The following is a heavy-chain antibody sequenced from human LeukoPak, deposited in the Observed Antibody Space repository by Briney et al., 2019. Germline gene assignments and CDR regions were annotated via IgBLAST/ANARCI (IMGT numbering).Heavy chain of an antibody. CDR1: GGSISSGGYY. V-gene: IGHV4-34*01. D-gene: IGHD4-17*01. CDR3: ARGSTVTFRAFDY. Sequence: SETLSLTCAVSGGSISSGGYYWSWIRQPPGKGLEWIGEINHSGSTNYNPSLKSRVTISVDTSKNQFSLKLSSVTAADTAVYYCARGSTVTFRAFDYWGQGTLVTVSS. J-gene: IGHJ4*02. CDR2: INHSGST.